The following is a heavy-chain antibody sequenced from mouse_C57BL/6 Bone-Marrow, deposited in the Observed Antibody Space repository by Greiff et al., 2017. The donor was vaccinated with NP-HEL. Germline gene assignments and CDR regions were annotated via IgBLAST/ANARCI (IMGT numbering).Heavy chain of an antibody. CDR1: GYTFTSYW. CDR3: ARESYYAMDY. CDR2: IDPSDSDT. J-gene: IGHJ4*01. Sequence: VQLQQSGAELVRPGASVKLSCKASGYTFTSYWMHWVKQRPIQGLEWIGNIDPSDSDTHYNQKFKDKATLTVDKSSSTAYMQLSSLTSEDSAVYYCARESYYAMDYWGQGTSVTVSS. V-gene: IGHV1-52*01.